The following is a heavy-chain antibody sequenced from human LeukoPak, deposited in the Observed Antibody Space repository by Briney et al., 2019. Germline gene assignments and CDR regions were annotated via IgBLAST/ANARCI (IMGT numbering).Heavy chain of an antibody. J-gene: IGHJ4*02. V-gene: IGHV4-4*02. CDR2: IYHSGST. CDR3: AREGGGTELYYFDY. CDR1: GGSISSSNW. D-gene: IGHD3-16*01. Sequence: ASETLSLTCTVSGGSISSSNWWSWVRQPPGKGLEWIGEIYHSGSTNYNPSLKSRVTISVDKSKNQFSLKLSSVTAADTAVYYCAREGGGTELYYFDYWGQGTLVTVSS.